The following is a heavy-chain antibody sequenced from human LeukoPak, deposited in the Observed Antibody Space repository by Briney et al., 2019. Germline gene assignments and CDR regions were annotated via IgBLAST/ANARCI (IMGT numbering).Heavy chain of an antibody. J-gene: IGHJ3*02. CDR3: ERGGTYYYDSSGPFDAFDI. D-gene: IGHD3-22*01. CDR1: GVSISAYY. CDR2: IYPGESIYASENT. Sequence: SETLSLTCSVSGVSISAYYWSWIRQPAGKGLEWIGRIYPGESIYASENTNYNPSLKSRVSRSGDTSKNQFSLKLSSVTAADTAVYYCERGGTYYYDSSGPFDAFDIWGQGTMVTVSS. V-gene: IGHV4-4*07.